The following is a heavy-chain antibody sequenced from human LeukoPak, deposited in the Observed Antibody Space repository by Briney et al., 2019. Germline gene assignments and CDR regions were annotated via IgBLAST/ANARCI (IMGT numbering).Heavy chain of an antibody. CDR3: VRDRELTY. Sequence: SETLSLTCAVSDGSISIYYWNWIRQPPGKGLEWIGYIYNSGSSTIYNPSLQSRVTISVDMSKNQFSLRLSTVTAADTAVYFCVRDRELTYWGQGILVTVSS. J-gene: IGHJ4*02. CDR2: IYNSGSST. CDR1: DGSISIYY. V-gene: IGHV4-59*01. D-gene: IGHD3-10*01.